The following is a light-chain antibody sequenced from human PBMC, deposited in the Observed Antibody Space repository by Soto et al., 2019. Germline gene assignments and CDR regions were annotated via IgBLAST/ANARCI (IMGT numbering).Light chain of an antibody. Sequence: QSVLTQPASVSGSPGQSITISCTGTSSDVGGYNYVSWYQQHPGKAPKLMIYDVSNRPSGVSNRFSGYKSGNTASLTISGLQAEDEADYYCSSYTSSRNYVFGTGTKLTVL. CDR2: DVS. J-gene: IGLJ1*01. CDR1: SSDVGGYNY. CDR3: SSYTSSRNYV. V-gene: IGLV2-14*01.